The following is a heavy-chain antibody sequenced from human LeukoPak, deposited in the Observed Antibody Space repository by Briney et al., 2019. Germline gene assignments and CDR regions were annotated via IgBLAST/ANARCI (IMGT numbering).Heavy chain of an antibody. D-gene: IGHD3/OR15-3a*01. J-gene: IGHJ3*02. V-gene: IGHV3-30*18. CDR3: AKFWTGRPSGNAFDI. CDR1: GFTFSSYG. CDR2: ISYDGSNK. Sequence: GGSLRLSCAASGFTFSSYGMHWVRQAPGKGLEWVAVISYDGSNKYYADSVKGRFTISRDNSKNTLYLQMNSLRAEDTAVYYCAKFWTGRPSGNAFDIWGQGTMVTVSS.